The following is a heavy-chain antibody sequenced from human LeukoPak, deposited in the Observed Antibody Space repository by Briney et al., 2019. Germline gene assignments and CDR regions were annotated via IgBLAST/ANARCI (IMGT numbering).Heavy chain of an antibody. CDR3: AREGDILTGYDYFDY. Sequence: GASVKVSCKVSGYTLTDLSMHWVRQAPGQGLEWMGWINPNSGGTNYAQKFQGRVTMTRDTSISTAHMELSRLRSDDTAVYYCAREGDILTGYDYFDYWGQGTLVTVSS. CDR1: GYTLTDLS. D-gene: IGHD3-9*01. CDR2: INPNSGGT. V-gene: IGHV1-2*02. J-gene: IGHJ4*02.